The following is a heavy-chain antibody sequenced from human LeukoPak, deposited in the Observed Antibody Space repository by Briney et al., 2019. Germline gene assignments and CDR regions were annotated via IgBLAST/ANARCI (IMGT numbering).Heavy chain of an antibody. CDR2: IYYSGST. J-gene: IGHJ6*02. CDR1: GGSISSSSYY. V-gene: IGHV4-39*01. D-gene: IGHD2-15*01. CDR3: ARVGGGGTMVPHYYYGMDV. Sequence: SETLSLTCTVSGGSISSSSYYWGWIRQPPGKGLEWIGSIYYSGSTYYNPSLKSRVTISVDTSKNQFSLKLSSVTAADTAVYYCARVGGGGTMVPHYYYGMDVWGQGTTVTVSS.